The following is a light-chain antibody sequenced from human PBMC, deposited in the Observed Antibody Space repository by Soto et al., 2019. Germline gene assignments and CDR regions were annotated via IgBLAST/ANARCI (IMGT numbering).Light chain of an antibody. CDR1: QGISSY. CDR3: QQLNGRLT. CDR2: AAS. J-gene: IGKJ3*01. Sequence: IQLTQSPSSLSASVGDRVTITCRASQGISSYLAWYQQKPGKAPKLLIYAASTLQSGVPSRFSGSGSGTDFTLTISSLQPEDFATYYCQQLNGRLTFGPGTKVDIK. V-gene: IGKV1-9*01.